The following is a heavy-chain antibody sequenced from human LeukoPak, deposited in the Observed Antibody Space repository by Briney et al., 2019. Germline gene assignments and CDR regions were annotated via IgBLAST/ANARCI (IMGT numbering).Heavy chain of an antibody. V-gene: IGHV5-51*01. CDR1: GYSFTNYW. D-gene: IGHD3-22*01. J-gene: IGHJ4*02. CDR3: ARRNYYDSSAYYFDY. Sequence: GESLKISCWGSGYSFTNYWIGWVRQMPGKGLEWIGIIYPGDSDTTYSPSFQGQVTILADKSLNTAYLQWSNLKASDTAMYYCARRNYYDSSAYYFDYWGQGTLVTVSS. CDR2: IYPGDSDT.